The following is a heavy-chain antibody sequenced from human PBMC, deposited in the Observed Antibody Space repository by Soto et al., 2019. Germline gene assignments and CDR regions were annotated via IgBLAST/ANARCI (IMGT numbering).Heavy chain of an antibody. V-gene: IGHV3-23*01. Sequence: PGGSLRLSCAASGFTFSSYAMSWVRQAPGKGLEWVSAISGSGGSTYYADSVKGRFTISRDNSKNTLYLQMNSLRAEDTAVYYCAXTNNIVAVPAAPGYAFDIWGQGTMVTVS. CDR3: AXTNNIVAVPAAPGYAFDI. D-gene: IGHD2-2*01. CDR2: ISGSGGST. CDR1: GFTFSSYA. J-gene: IGHJ3*02.